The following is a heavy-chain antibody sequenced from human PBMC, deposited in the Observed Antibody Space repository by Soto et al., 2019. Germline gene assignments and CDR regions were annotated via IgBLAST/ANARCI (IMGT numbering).Heavy chain of an antibody. Sequence: GASVKVSCKASGYTFTGYYMHWVRQAPGQGLEWMGWINPNSGGTNYAQKFQGRVTMTRDTSISTAYMELSRLRSDDTAVYYCARGVLRFLEWLLDGWFDPWGQGTLVTVSS. CDR1: GYTFTGYY. D-gene: IGHD3-3*01. CDR3: ARGVLRFLEWLLDGWFDP. V-gene: IGHV1-2*02. CDR2: INPNSGGT. J-gene: IGHJ5*02.